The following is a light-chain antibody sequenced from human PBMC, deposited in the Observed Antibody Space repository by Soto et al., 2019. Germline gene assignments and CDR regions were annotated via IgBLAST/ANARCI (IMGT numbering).Light chain of an antibody. CDR3: QHHYSTPPA. CDR2: WAS. Sequence: DIVMTQSPDSLAVSLGERATINYKSSQSVLYSSNNKNYLTWYQQKPGQPPRLLIYWASTRESGVPDRFSGSGSGTDFTLTISSLQAEDVAVYYCQHHYSTPPAFGGGTKVEIK. CDR1: QSVLYSSNNKNY. J-gene: IGKJ4*02. V-gene: IGKV4-1*01.